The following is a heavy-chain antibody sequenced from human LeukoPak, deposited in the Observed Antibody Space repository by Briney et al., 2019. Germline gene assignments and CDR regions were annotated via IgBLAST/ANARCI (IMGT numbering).Heavy chain of an antibody. CDR1: GFTFSSYA. V-gene: IGHV3-23*01. J-gene: IGHJ5*02. D-gene: IGHD3-9*01. CDR3: AKAHELRYFDWFGDPLLGSHH. Sequence: GGSLRLSCAASGFTFSSYAMSWVRQAPGKGLEWVSAISGSGGSTYYADSVKGRLTISRDNSKNTLYLQMNSLRAEDTAVYYCAKAHELRYFDWFGDPLLGSHHWGQGTLVTVSS. CDR2: ISGSGGST.